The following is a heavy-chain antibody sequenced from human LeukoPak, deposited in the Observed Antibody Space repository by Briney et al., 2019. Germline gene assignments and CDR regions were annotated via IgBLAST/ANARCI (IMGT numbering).Heavy chain of an antibody. Sequence: ASVKVSCKASGFTFTSSAVQWVRQARGQRLEWIGWIVVGSGNTNYAQKFQERVTITRDMPTSTAYMELSSLRSEDTAVYHCAAVVLLRRGNNGDYWGQGTLVTVSS. CDR1: GFTFTSSA. D-gene: IGHD2/OR15-2a*01. CDR3: AAVVLLRRGNNGDY. CDR2: IVVGSGNT. V-gene: IGHV1-58*01. J-gene: IGHJ4*02.